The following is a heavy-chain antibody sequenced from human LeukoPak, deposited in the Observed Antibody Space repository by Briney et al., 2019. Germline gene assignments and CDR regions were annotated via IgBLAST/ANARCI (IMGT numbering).Heavy chain of an antibody. J-gene: IGHJ4*02. CDR2: ISWNSGST. D-gene: IGHD4-23*01. Sequence: GRSLRLSCAASGFTFNDYAMHWVRQAPGKGLEWVSGISWNSGSTDYADSVKGRFTISRDNAKNSLYLQMNSLRAEDTAFYYCAKAEGFFGGYYDHWGQGTLVTVSS. CDR1: GFTFNDYA. V-gene: IGHV3-9*01. CDR3: AKAEGFFGGYYDH.